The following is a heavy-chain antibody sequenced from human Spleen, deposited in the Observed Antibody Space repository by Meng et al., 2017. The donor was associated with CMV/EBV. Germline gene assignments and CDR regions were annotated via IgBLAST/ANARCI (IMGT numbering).Heavy chain of an antibody. J-gene: IGHJ6*02. V-gene: IGHV4-4*02. CDR3: ARGPVTRVAYYYGMDV. CDR2: IYHSGST. CDR1: GGSISSSNW. D-gene: IGHD2-15*01. Sequence: SETLSLTCAVSGGSISSSNWWSWVRQPPGKGLEWIGEIYHSGSTNYNPSLKSRVTISVDKSKNQFSLKLSSVTAADTAVYYCARGPVTRVAYYYGMDVWGQGTTVTVSS.